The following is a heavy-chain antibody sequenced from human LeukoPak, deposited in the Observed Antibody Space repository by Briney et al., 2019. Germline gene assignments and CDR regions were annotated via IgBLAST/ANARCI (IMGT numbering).Heavy chain of an antibody. D-gene: IGHD1-1*01. CDR1: GGSISSGSYY. CDR2: IYISGST. J-gene: IGHJ4*02. Sequence: SETLSLTCTVSGGSISSGSYYWSWIRQPAGKGLEWIGRIYISGSTNYNPSLKSRVTMSVDTSKNQFSLKLSSVTAADTAVYYCARDRGTWNDDGFDYWGQGTLVTVSS. CDR3: ARDRGTWNDDGFDY. V-gene: IGHV4-61*02.